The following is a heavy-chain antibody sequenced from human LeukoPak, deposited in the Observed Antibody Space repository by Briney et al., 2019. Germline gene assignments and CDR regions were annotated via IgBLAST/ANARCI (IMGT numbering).Heavy chain of an antibody. V-gene: IGHV3-30*02. CDR2: IQYDGSTK. J-gene: IGHJ4*02. Sequence: AGSLTLSCAASGLTLSTYGLHWVRQAPGKGLEWMAYIQYDGSTKYYADSVQGRFTICRDNSNNTLYLQLNSMRPEDTAVYYGAKDNYDYGDYDGGDYWGRGTLVSVSS. CDR1: GLTLSTYG. D-gene: IGHD4-17*01. CDR3: AKDNYDYGDYDGGDY.